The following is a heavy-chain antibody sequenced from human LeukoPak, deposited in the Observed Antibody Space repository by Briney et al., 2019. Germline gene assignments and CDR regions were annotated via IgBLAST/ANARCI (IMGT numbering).Heavy chain of an antibody. CDR2: IYHSGST. Sequence: PSETLSLTCAVSGYSISSGYYWGWIRQPPGQGLEWIGSIYHSGSTYYNPSLKSRVTISVDTSKNQFSLKLSSVTAADTAVYYCARGIGYYGSGFNYYYYGMDVWGKGTTVTVSS. CDR1: GYSISSGYY. D-gene: IGHD3-10*01. CDR3: ARGIGYYGSGFNYYYYGMDV. J-gene: IGHJ6*04. V-gene: IGHV4-38-2*01.